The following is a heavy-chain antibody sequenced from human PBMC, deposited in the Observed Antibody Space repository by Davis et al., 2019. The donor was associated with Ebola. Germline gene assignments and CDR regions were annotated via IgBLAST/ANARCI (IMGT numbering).Heavy chain of an antibody. CDR3: ARVGITGTTAYYYYYYGMDV. J-gene: IGHJ6*04. CDR1: GGSISSYY. Sequence: MPSETLSLTCTVSGGSISSYYWSWIRQPPGKGLEWIGYIYYSGSTNYNPSLKSRVTISVGTSKNQFSLKLSSVTAADTAVYYCARVGITGTTAYYYYYYGMDVWGKGTTVTVSS. D-gene: IGHD1-7*01. V-gene: IGHV4-59*01. CDR2: IYYSGST.